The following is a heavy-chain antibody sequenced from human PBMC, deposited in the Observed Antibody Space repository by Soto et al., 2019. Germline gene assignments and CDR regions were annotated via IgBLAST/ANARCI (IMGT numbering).Heavy chain of an antibody. V-gene: IGHV1-2*04. CDR1: GYTFTGYY. J-gene: IGHJ6*03. D-gene: IGHD5-18*01. CDR2: INPNSGGT. CDR3: ARDIRSMYSYGASPYYYMDV. Sequence: VKVSCKASGYTFTGYYMHWVRQAPGQGLEWMGWINPNSGGTNYAQKFQGWVTMTRDTSISTAYMELSRLRSDDTAVYYCARDIRSMYSYGASPYYYMDVWGKGTTVTVSS.